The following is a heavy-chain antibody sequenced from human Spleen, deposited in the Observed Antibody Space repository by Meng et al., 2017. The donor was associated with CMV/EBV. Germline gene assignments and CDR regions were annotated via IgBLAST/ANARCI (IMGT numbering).Heavy chain of an antibody. V-gene: IGHV4-39*06. CDR2: ISYTGST. Sequence: CTVSGGSIISSSYYWGWIRQPPGKALEWIGTISYTGSTFYNPSLKSRATLSVDTSKNQFPLKLTSVTASDTAMYYCTRRLAAAGLRYWGQGTLVTVSS. CDR3: TRRLAAAGLRY. CDR1: GGSIISSSYY. J-gene: IGHJ4*02. D-gene: IGHD6-13*01.